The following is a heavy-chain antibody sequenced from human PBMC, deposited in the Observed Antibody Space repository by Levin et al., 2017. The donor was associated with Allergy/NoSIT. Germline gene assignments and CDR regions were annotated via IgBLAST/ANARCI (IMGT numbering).Heavy chain of an antibody. Sequence: RASVKVSCKTSGYIFTGYLIHWVRQAPGQGLEWVGWINPNSGDTNYAQRFQGRVTMTRDTSISTAYLDLSSLTSDDTGVYFCTRVGHDSNGYYWGQGTLVTVSS. J-gene: IGHJ4*02. V-gene: IGHV1-2*02. D-gene: IGHD3-22*01. CDR1: GYIFTGYL. CDR3: TRVGHDSNGYY. CDR2: INPNSGDT.